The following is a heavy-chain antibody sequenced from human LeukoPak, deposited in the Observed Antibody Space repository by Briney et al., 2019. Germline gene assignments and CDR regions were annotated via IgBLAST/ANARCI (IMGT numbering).Heavy chain of an antibody. J-gene: IGHJ4*02. CDR3: ARGAAAGTSVGGNFDY. CDR2: IKQDGSEI. D-gene: IGHD6-13*01. V-gene: IGHV3-7*01. Sequence: GGSLRLSCEASGFTFSSYWMTWVRQAPGKGLEWVANIKQDGSEIHYVDSVKGRFTTSRDNAKNSLYLQMYSLRAEDTAVYYCARGAAAGTSVGGNFDYWGQGTLVTVSS. CDR1: GFTFSSYW.